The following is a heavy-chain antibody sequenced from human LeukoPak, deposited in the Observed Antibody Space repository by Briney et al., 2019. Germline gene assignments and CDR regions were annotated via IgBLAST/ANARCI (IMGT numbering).Heavy chain of an antibody. V-gene: IGHV4-59*01. CDR1: GGSLSSYY. J-gene: IGHJ3*02. D-gene: IGHD3-22*01. Sequence: SETLSLTCTVSGGSLSSYYWSWIRQPPGKGLEWIGYIYYSGSTNYNPSLKSRVTISVDTSKNQFSLKLSSVTAADTAVYYCARGFGYYDSSGYLQAFDIWGQGTMVTVSS. CDR3: ARGFGYYDSSGYLQAFDI. CDR2: IYYSGST.